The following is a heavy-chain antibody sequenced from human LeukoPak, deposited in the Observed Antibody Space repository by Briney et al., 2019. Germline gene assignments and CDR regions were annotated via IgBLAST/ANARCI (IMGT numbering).Heavy chain of an antibody. Sequence: GGSLRLSCAASGFTFSSYSMNWVRQAPGKGLEWVSNISSSSSDKYYADPVKGRFTISRDNAKNSLYLQMNSLRAEDTAVYYCARGILPIVVVPAATFEPWGQGTLVTVSS. D-gene: IGHD2-2*01. J-gene: IGHJ5*02. CDR2: ISSSSSDK. CDR1: GFTFSSYS. V-gene: IGHV3-21*01. CDR3: ARGILPIVVVPAATFEP.